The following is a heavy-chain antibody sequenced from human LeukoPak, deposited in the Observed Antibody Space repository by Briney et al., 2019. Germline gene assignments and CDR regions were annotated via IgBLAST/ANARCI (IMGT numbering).Heavy chain of an antibody. J-gene: IGHJ3*02. CDR3: ARDKDYAFDI. Sequence: GGSLRLSCAASGFFFSSYSMNWVRQAPGKGLEWVSHISVRSSTIDYADSVKGRFTISRDNARNSLYLQMNSLRAEDTAVYYCARDKDYAFDIWGQGTMATVSS. CDR1: GFFFSSYS. CDR2: ISVRSSTI. V-gene: IGHV3-48*01.